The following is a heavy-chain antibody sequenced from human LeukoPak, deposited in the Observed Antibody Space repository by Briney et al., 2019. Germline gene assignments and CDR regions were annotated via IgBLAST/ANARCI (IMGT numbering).Heavy chain of an antibody. V-gene: IGHV4-39*07. Sequence: SETLSLTCTVSGGSISSNSYYWGWIRQPPGKGLEWIGSIYHSGNTYYNPSLKSRVTISVETSKNQFSLKLSSVTAADTAVYYCARAGYGDSDFDYWGQGTLVTVSS. CDR3: ARAGYGDSDFDY. J-gene: IGHJ4*02. CDR1: GGSISSNSYY. CDR2: IYHSGNT. D-gene: IGHD4-17*01.